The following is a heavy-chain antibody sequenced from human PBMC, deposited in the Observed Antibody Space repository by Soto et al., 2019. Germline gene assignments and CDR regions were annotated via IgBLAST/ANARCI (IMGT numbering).Heavy chain of an antibody. J-gene: IGHJ2*01. Sequence: QVQLQESGPGLVKPSETLSLTCTVSGGSISSYYWHWIRQPPGKGLEWIGYIYYSGSTNYNPSLKSRVTISVDTSKNQFSLKLTSVTAADTAVYYCARGDYASAWYFDLWGRGTLVTVSS. CDR2: IYYSGST. D-gene: IGHD4-17*01. V-gene: IGHV4-59*01. CDR3: ARGDYASAWYFDL. CDR1: GGSISSYY.